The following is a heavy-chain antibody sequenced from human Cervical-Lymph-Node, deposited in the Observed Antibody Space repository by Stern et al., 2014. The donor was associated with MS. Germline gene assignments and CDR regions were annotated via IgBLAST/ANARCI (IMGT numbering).Heavy chain of an antibody. V-gene: IGHV4-61*02. CDR3: ARGHWELLGNNYFDS. CDR1: GASISSGTSY. CDR2: LHATGAT. J-gene: IGHJ4*02. D-gene: IGHD1-26*01. Sequence: QVQLQESGPGLVKPSQTLSLTCTVSGASISSGTSYWSWIRQPAGGGLEWIGRLHATGATYYNPSLKSRVTISGDTSKNQFSLTLNSVTAADTAVYYCARGHWELLGNNYFDSWGQGTLVTVSS.